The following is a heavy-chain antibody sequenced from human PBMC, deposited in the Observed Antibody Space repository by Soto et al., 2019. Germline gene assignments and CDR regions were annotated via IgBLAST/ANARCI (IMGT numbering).Heavy chain of an antibody. CDR1: GFTFSSYG. Sequence: VQLVESGGGVVQPGRSLRLSCAASGFTFSSYGMHWVRQAPGKGLEWVAVIWYDGSNKYDADGLKGRFTISRDNSKNTMYLQMNSLRAEDTAVYYCARDPVDFDYWGQGTPVTVSS. CDR2: IWYDGSNK. J-gene: IGHJ4*02. V-gene: IGHV3-33*01. CDR3: ARDPVDFDY.